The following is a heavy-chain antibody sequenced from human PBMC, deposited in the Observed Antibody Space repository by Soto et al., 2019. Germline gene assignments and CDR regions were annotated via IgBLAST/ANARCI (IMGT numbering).Heavy chain of an antibody. D-gene: IGHD2-21*02. CDR1: GGSISSGGYY. V-gene: IGHV4-31*03. J-gene: IGHJ6*02. Sequence: QVQLQESGPGLVKPSQTLSLTCTVSGGSISSGGYYWSWIRQHPGKGLEWIGYLYSSGSTYYNPSLKSRVTISVDTSKNQFSLKLSSVTAADTAVYYCASVTEVSPSWDVWGQGTTVTVSS. CDR2: LYSSGST. CDR3: ASVTEVSPSWDV.